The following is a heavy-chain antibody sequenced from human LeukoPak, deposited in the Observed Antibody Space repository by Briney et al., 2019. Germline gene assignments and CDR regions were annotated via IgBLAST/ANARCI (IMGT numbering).Heavy chain of an antibody. D-gene: IGHD6-13*01. V-gene: IGHV1-8*03. J-gene: IGHJ4*02. Sequence: GASVKVSCKASGYTFTSYDINWVRQATGQGLEWMGWMNPNRGNTGYAQKFQGRVTITRNTPISTAYMELSSLRSEDTAVYYCARGQQQLEEPAPIDWGQGPLVTVSS. CDR1: GYTFTSYD. CDR3: ARGQQQLEEPAPID. CDR2: MNPNRGNT.